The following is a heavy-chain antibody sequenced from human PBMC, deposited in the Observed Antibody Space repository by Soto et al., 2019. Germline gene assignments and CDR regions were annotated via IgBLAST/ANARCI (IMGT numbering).Heavy chain of an antibody. J-gene: IGHJ6*02. CDR1: GFSFGDSA. CDR3: AVTDLPFRPLTEPTENGMDV. D-gene: IGHD3-3*02. V-gene: IGHV1-58*01. CDR2: IVVVNGNT. Sequence: ELVQSGPEAREPGTSVKVSCRASGFSFGDSAVQWVRQGRGQRLEWIGWIVVVNGNTNYAQKFEGRVTLPRDASTSTSHMELTSLSSEDTAVYFCAVTDLPFRPLTEPTENGMDVWGQVTTVTVSS.